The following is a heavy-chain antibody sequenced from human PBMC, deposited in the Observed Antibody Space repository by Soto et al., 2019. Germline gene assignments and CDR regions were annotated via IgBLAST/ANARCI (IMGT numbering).Heavy chain of an antibody. CDR3: AREGGYCSSTTCYDYGMDV. CDR2: ISTSGSYI. V-gene: IGHV3-21*01. Sequence: EVQLVESGGGLVKPGGSLRLSCAASIFSFSSYSMNWVRQAPGKGLEWVSSISTSGSYIYYADSVKGRFTISRDNAKNSLYLKMNSLRAEDTAVYYCAREGGYCSSTTCYDYGMDVWGQGTTVTVSS. D-gene: IGHD2-2*01. J-gene: IGHJ6*02. CDR1: IFSFSSYS.